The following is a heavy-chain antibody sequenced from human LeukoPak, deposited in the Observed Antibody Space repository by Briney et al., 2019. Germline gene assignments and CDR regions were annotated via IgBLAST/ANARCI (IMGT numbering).Heavy chain of an antibody. CDR2: IIPILGVA. CDR3: ARAPGNDAFDI. V-gene: IGHV1-69*04. D-gene: IGHD7-27*01. J-gene: IGHJ3*02. Sequence: SVKVSCKASGGTFSSYAISWVRQAPGQGLEWMGRIIPILGVANYAQKFQGRVSITADKSTGIAYMELSSLRSEDTAVYFCARAPGNDAFDIWGQGTMVTVSS. CDR1: GGTFSSYA.